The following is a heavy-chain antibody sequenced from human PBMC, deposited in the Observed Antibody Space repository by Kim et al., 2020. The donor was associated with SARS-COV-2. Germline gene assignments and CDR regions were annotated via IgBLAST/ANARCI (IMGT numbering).Heavy chain of an antibody. CDR1: GFTFGDYA. CDR3: AKEKGSGSYPAPFDY. V-gene: IGHV3-43*02. J-gene: IGHJ4*02. D-gene: IGHD1-26*01. Sequence: GGSLRLSCAASGFTFGDYAMHWVRQAPGKGLEWVSLISSDGGSTYYADSVKGRFTISRDNSKNSLYLQMNSLRTEDTALYYCAKEKGSGSYPAPFDYWGQGTLVTVSS. CDR2: ISSDGGST.